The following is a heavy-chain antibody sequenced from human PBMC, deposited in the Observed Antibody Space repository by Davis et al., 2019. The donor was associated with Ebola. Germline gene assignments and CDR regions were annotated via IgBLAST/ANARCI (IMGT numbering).Heavy chain of an antibody. V-gene: IGHV3-64D*06. J-gene: IGHJ4*02. Sequence: GSLRLSCAASGFIFSNYGMSWVRQPPGKGLESVSRISTTGENTYYAESVKGRFTISRDNSKDTLYLQMRSLRTEDTAVYYCVKDRFTVVVVHGGFDYWGQGTLVTVSS. CDR3: VKDRFTVVVVHGGFDY. CDR1: GFIFSNYG. D-gene: IGHD2-15*01. CDR2: ISTTGENT.